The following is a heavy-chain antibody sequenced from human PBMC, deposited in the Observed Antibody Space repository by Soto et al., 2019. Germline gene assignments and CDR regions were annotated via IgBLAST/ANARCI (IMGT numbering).Heavy chain of an antibody. V-gene: IGHV1-69*01. Sequence: KGLEWMGGIIPIFGTANYAQKFQGRVTITADESTSTAYMELSSLRSEDTAVYYCASRLRFLEWYRDYYGMDVWGQGTTVTVSS. CDR3: ASRLRFLEWYRDYYGMDV. D-gene: IGHD3-3*01. J-gene: IGHJ6*02. CDR2: IIPIFGTA.